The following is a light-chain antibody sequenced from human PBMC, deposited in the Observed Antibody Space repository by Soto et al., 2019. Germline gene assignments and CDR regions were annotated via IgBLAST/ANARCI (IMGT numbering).Light chain of an antibody. CDR2: SNN. J-gene: IGLJ1*01. CDR1: SSNIGSNA. Sequence: QSVLTQPPSASGTPGQRVTVSCSGSSSNIGSNAVNLYQQLPGTAPKLLIYSNNQRPSGVPDRFSGSKSGTSASLAISGLQPEDEADYYCAAWDDSLNGLYVFGTGTKLAVL. V-gene: IGLV1-44*01. CDR3: AAWDDSLNGLYV.